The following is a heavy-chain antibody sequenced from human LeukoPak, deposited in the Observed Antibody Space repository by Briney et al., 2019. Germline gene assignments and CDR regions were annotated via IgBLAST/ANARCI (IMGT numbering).Heavy chain of an antibody. CDR1: GFTFGKYW. Sequence: GGSLRLSCVASGFTFGKYWMSWARQAPGKGLEWVANIKLDGSEKNYVDSVKGRFTISRDNTKNSLYLQMNSLRVEDTAVFYCARDQYDTWSRRGNFDSWGQGTLVIVSS. V-gene: IGHV3-7*03. D-gene: IGHD3-3*01. CDR2: IKLDGSEK. J-gene: IGHJ4*02. CDR3: ARDQYDTWSRRGNFDS.